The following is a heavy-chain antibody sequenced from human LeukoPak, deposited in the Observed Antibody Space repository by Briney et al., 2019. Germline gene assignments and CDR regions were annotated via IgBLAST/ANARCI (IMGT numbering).Heavy chain of an antibody. J-gene: IGHJ3*02. CDR2: ISWNSGSI. Sequence: GGSLRPSCAASGFTFDDYAMHWVRQAPGKGLEWVSGISWNSGSIGYADSVKGRFTISRDNAKNSLYLQMNSLRAEDTALYYCANPRLGEFDIWGQGTMVTVSS. D-gene: IGHD3-16*01. CDR3: ANPRLGEFDI. CDR1: GFTFDDYA. V-gene: IGHV3-9*01.